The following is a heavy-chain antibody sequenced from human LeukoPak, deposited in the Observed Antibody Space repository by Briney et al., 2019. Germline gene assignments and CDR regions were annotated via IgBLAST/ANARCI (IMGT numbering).Heavy chain of an antibody. CDR3: ARDWGTYFDY. V-gene: IGHV4-31*03. J-gene: IGHJ4*02. CDR1: GGSISSGGSR. CDR2: IYYSGST. Sequence: SQTLSLTCTVSGGSISSGGSRWSWIRQHPGKGLEWIGYIYYSGSTYYNPSLESRLTMSVDTSKNQFSLHLTSVTAADTAVYYCARDWGTYFDYWGQGTLVTVSS. D-gene: IGHD7-27*01.